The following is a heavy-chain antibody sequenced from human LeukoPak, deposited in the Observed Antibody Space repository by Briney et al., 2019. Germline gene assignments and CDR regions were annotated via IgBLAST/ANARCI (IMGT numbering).Heavy chain of an antibody. Sequence: GASVKVSCKASEFTFTSYYMHWVRQAPGQGLEWMGIINPSGGSTSYPQKFQGRVTMTRDTSTSTVYMELSSLRSEDTAVYYCACVVRGAFDIWGQGTLVTVSS. D-gene: IGHD2-21*01. J-gene: IGHJ3*02. CDR2: INPSGGST. CDR1: EFTFTSYY. V-gene: IGHV1-46*03. CDR3: ACVVRGAFDI.